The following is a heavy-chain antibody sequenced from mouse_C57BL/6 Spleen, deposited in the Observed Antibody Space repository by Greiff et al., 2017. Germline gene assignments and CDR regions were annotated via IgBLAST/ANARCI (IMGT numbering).Heavy chain of an antibody. J-gene: IGHJ2*01. CDR2: LYPRSGNT. D-gene: IGHD1-1*01. V-gene: IGHV1-81*01. CDR3: ARAPYYYGSSPHFDY. CDR1: GYTFTSYG. Sequence: QVQLQQSGAELARPGASVKLSCTASGYTFTSYGISWVKQRTGQGLEWIGALYPRSGNTYYNAKFKGKAPLTADTSSSTAYMELRSLTSEDSAVYFCARAPYYYGSSPHFDYWGQGTTLTVSS.